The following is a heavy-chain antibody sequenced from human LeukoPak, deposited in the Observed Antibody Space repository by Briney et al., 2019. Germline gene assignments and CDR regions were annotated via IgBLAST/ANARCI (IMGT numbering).Heavy chain of an antibody. V-gene: IGHV3-7*03. Sequence: PGGSLRLSCAASGFTFSSYWMSWVRQAPGKGLEWVANIKQDGSEKYYVDSVKGRFTISRDNAKNSLYLQMNSLRAEDTVVYYCASGLGYCSSTSCYNYYYYGMDVWGKGTTVTVSS. J-gene: IGHJ6*04. CDR2: IKQDGSEK. CDR3: ASGLGYCSSTSCYNYYYYGMDV. CDR1: GFTFSSYW. D-gene: IGHD2-2*02.